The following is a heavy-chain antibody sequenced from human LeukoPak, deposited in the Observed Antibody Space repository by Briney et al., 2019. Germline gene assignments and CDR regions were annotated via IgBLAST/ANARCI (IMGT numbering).Heavy chain of an antibody. J-gene: IGHJ4*02. CDR2: IYYSGNT. Sequence: SETLSLTCTVSGGSISSYYWSWIRQPPGKGLEWIGYIYYSGNTNYNPSLKSRVTISVDTSKNQFSLKLSSVTAADTAVYYCARVYSGSFDYWGQGTLVTVSS. CDR3: ARVYSGSFDY. V-gene: IGHV4-59*01. CDR1: GGSISSYY. D-gene: IGHD1-26*01.